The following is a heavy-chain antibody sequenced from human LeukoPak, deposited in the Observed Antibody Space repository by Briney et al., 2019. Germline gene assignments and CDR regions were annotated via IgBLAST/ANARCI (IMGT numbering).Heavy chain of an antibody. CDR3: ARGLYLTTVTTLRWFDP. D-gene: IGHD4-17*01. V-gene: IGHV4-34*01. CDR2: INHSGST. J-gene: IGHJ5*02. Sequence: SETLSLTCAVYGGSFSGYYWSWFRQPPGKGLEWIGEINHSGSTNYNPSLKSRVTISVDTSKNQFSLKLSSVTAADTAVYYCARGLYLTTVTTLRWFDPWGQGTLVTVSS. CDR1: GGSFSGYY.